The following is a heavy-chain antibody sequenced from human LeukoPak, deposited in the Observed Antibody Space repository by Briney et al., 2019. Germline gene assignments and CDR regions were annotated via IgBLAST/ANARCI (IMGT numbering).Heavy chain of an antibody. V-gene: IGHV3-53*01. Sequence: GESLRLSCAASGFTVSSNYMSWVRQAPGKGLEWVSIIYIVGTTHYADSVKGRFTISRDNSKNTLYLQMNSLRVEDTAVYYCARAVTGYYFDYWGQGTLVTVSS. D-gene: IGHD6-19*01. CDR1: GFTVSSNY. J-gene: IGHJ4*02. CDR3: ARAVTGYYFDY. CDR2: IYIVGTT.